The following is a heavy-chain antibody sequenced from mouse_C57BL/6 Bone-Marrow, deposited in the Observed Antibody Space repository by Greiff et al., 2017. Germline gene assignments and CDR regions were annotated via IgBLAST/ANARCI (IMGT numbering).Heavy chain of an antibody. CDR2: IHPNSGST. J-gene: IGHJ4*01. D-gene: IGHD1-1*01. Sequence: QVQLQQPGAELVKPGASVKLSCKASGYTFTSYWMHWVKPRPGQGLEWIGKIHPNSGSTNNNEKFKSKATLTVDKSSSTAYMQLSSLTSEDSAVYYCARSVYYYGSSYDYYAMDYWGQGTSVTVSS. CDR1: GYTFTSYW. V-gene: IGHV1-64*01. CDR3: ARSVYYYGSSYDYYAMDY.